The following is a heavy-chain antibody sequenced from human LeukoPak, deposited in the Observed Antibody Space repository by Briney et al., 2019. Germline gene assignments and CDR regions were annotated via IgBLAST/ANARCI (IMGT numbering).Heavy chain of an antibody. D-gene: IGHD4-17*01. CDR2: IYSGGST. Sequence: PWGSLRLSCAASGFTVSSNYMSWVRQAPGKGLEWVSVIYSGGSTYYADSVKGRFTISRDNPKNTLYLQMNSLRAEDTAVYYGARDTGDAFDIWGQGTMVTVSS. V-gene: IGHV3-66*02. CDR1: GFTVSSNY. J-gene: IGHJ3*02. CDR3: ARDTGDAFDI.